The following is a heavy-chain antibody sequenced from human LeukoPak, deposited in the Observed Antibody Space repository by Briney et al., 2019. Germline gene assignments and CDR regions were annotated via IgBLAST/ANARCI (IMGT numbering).Heavy chain of an antibody. Sequence: SVKVSCKASGYTFTSYAMNWVRQAPGQGLEWMGGIIPIFGTANYAQKFQGRVTITADESTSTAYMELSSLRSEDTAVYYCAKRYCSSTSCPFDYWGQGTLVTVSS. J-gene: IGHJ4*02. V-gene: IGHV1-69*13. D-gene: IGHD2-2*01. CDR2: IIPIFGTA. CDR1: GYTFTSYA. CDR3: AKRYCSSTSCPFDY.